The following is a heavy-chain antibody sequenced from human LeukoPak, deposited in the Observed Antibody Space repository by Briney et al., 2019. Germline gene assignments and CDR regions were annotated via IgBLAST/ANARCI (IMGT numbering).Heavy chain of an antibody. D-gene: IGHD3-16*01. V-gene: IGHV3-30*04. CDR2: ISYDGSNK. CDR3: ARDGPFTFGDLSYFDY. CDR1: GFTFSSYA. Sequence: PGRSLRLSCAASGFTFSSYAMHWVRQAPGKGLEWVAVISYDGSNKYYADSAKGRFTISRDNSKNTLYLQMNSLRAEDTAVYYCARDGPFTFGDLSYFDYWGQGTLVTVSS. J-gene: IGHJ4*02.